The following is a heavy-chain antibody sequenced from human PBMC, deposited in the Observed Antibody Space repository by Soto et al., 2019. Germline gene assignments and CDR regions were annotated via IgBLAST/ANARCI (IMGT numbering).Heavy chain of an antibody. CDR1: GYTFNNYG. CDR2: ISAYNGNT. V-gene: IGHV1-18*01. J-gene: IGHJ6*02. D-gene: IGHD3-9*01. Sequence: HVQLVQSGAEVKKPGASVKVSCKASGYTFNNYGISWLRQAPGQGLEWMGWISAYNGNTNFAQKVQDRVTMTTDTSTSTAYMELRSLRSDDTGVYYCARDRHYDILTGFYMGAEQYNMDVWGQGTTVTVSS. CDR3: ARDRHYDILTGFYMGAEQYNMDV.